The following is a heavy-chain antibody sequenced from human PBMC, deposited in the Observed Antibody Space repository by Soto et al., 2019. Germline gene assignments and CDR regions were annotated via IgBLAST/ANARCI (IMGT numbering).Heavy chain of an antibody. D-gene: IGHD5-12*01. CDR2: ISGSGGST. CDR3: AKRKGYSGYDSTGGNYYYYMGV. V-gene: IGHV3-23*01. Sequence: GGSLRLSCAASGFTFSSYAMSWVRQAPGKGLEWVSAISGSGGSTYYADSVKGRFTISRDNSKNTLYLQMNSLRAEDTAVYYCAKRKGYSGYDSTGGNYYYYMGVWGKGTTVTVSS. J-gene: IGHJ6*03. CDR1: GFTFSSYA.